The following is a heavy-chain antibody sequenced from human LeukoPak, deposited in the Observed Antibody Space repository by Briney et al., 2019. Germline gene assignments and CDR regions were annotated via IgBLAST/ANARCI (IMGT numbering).Heavy chain of an antibody. CDR2: IYYSGNT. Sequence: PSETLSLTCTVSGGSISSSSYYWGWIRQPPGKGLEWIGSIYYSGNTYYNPSLKSRVTISTDTPKNQFSLKLSSVTAADTALYYCARYHNGYDDYWGQGTLVTVSS. CDR1: GGSISSSSYY. J-gene: IGHJ4*02. CDR3: ARYHNGYDDY. V-gene: IGHV4-39*07. D-gene: IGHD5-12*01.